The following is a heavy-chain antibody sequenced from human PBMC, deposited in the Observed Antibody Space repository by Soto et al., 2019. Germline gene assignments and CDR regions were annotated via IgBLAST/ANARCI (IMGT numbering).Heavy chain of an antibody. CDR3: AKLNRGYSYGFMDV. CDR1: GFTFSSYA. Sequence: GGSLRLSCAASGFTFSSYAMSWVRQAPGKGLEWVSAISGSGGSTYYADSVKGRFTISRDNSKNTLYLQMNSLRAEDTAVYYCAKLNRGYSYGFMDVWGQGTTVTVSS. D-gene: IGHD5-18*01. CDR2: ISGSGGST. V-gene: IGHV3-23*01. J-gene: IGHJ6*02.